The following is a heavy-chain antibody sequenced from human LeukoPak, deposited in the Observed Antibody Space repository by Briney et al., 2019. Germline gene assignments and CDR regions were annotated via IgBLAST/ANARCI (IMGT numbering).Heavy chain of an antibody. CDR2: IIPIFGTT. CDR1: GGTFSSYA. J-gene: IGHJ6*03. D-gene: IGHD3-22*01. V-gene: IGHV1-69*05. CDR3: ARVYYDSTGYERNRLDYYYMDV. Sequence: ASVKVSCKACGGTFSSYAISWVRQVTGQGLEWMGGIIPIFGTTNYAQKFQGRVTITTNESTSTAYMELSSLRSEDTAVYYCARVYYDSTGYERNRLDYYYMDVWGKGTTVTDSS.